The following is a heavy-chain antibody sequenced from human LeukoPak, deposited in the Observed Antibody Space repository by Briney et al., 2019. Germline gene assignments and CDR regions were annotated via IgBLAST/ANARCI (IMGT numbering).Heavy chain of an antibody. CDR2: IYYSGST. D-gene: IGHD3-22*01. CDR3: ARWGTSSGYYTFDY. V-gene: IGHV4-30-4*08. CDR1: GGSISSGDYY. J-gene: IGHJ4*02. Sequence: PSQTLSLTCTVSGGSISSGDYYWSWIRQPPGKGLERIGYIYYSGSTYYNPSLKSRVTISVDTSKNQFSLKLSSVTAADTAVYYCARWGTSSGYYTFDYWGQGTLVTVSS.